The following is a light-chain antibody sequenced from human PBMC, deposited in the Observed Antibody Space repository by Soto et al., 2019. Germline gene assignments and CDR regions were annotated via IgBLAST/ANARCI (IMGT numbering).Light chain of an antibody. CDR1: SSDVGGYNY. J-gene: IGLJ2*01. Sequence: QSALTQPASVSGSPGQSITISCTGTSSDVGGYNYVSWYQQHPGKAPKVMIYEVSNRPSGVSNRFSGSKSGNTASLTISGLQADDEAHYYCSSYTSSSTVVFGGGTKLTGL. CDR2: EVS. CDR3: SSYTSSSTVV. V-gene: IGLV2-14*01.